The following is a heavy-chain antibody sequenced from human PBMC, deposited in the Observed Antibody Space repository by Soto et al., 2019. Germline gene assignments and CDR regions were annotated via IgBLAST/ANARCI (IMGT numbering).Heavy chain of an antibody. J-gene: IGHJ6*02. CDR3: ARDIYYGSGSYYKSYYYGIDV. D-gene: IGHD3-10*01. CDR1: GDTFSNYT. CDR2: IIPILDIT. V-gene: IGHV1-69*08. Sequence: QVQLVQSGAEVKKPGSSVRVSCKASGDTFSNYTITWVRQAPGQGLEWMGRIIPILDITNYAQKFQGRVTSTADKSTSTAYMELSSLRSEATAMYYCARDIYYGSGSYYKSYYYGIDVWGQGTKVTVSS.